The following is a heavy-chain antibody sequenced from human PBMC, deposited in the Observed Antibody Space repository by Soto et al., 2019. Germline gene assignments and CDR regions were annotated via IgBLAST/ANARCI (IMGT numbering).Heavy chain of an antibody. Sequence: GPVQGSRTASGYTFSSYGITRVGQAPGQGLEWMGWISAYNGNTNYAQKLQGRVTMTTDTSTSTAYMELRSLRSDDTAVYYCARAPYCSGGSCYYFDYWGQGTLVTVSS. CDR3: ARAPYCSGGSCYYFDY. V-gene: IGHV1-18*01. CDR1: GYTFSSYG. CDR2: ISAYNGNT. J-gene: IGHJ4*02. D-gene: IGHD2-15*01.